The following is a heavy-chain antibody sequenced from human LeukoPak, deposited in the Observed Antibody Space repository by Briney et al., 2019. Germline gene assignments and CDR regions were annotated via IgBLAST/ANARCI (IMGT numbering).Heavy chain of an antibody. CDR2: ISAYNGNT. CDR3: ARGKSPPVWAPSDY. D-gene: IGHD1-26*01. Sequence: GASVKVSCKASGYTFTSYGISWGRQAPGQGLGWMGWISAYNGNTNYAQKLQGRVTMTTDTSTSTAYMELRSLRSDDTAVYYCARGKSPPVWAPSDYWGQGTLVTVSS. J-gene: IGHJ4*02. CDR1: GYTFTSYG. V-gene: IGHV1-18*01.